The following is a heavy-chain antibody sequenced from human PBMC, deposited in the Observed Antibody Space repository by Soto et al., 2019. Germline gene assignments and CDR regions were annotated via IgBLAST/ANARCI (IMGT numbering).Heavy chain of an antibody. CDR3: ARAPYSSNWYTFDP. J-gene: IGHJ5*02. V-gene: IGHV3-66*01. CDR1: RFSADGKY. CDR2: VHSGGNT. Sequence: GECRRRSCSSSRFSADGKYVSWVRQAPGTGLEWDSVVHSGGNTYYADCVKGRFTVSTDISKNTLYLQMNRPRAEDTAVYYCARAPYSSNWYTFDPWGQGTLVTVSS. D-gene: IGHD6-13*01.